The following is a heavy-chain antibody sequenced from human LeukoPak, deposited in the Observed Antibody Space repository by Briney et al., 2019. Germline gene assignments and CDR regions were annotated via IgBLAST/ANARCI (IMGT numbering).Heavy chain of an antibody. V-gene: IGHV3-23*01. D-gene: IGHD1-1*01. CDR1: GFTSSSYA. CDR2: ISGSGGST. J-gene: IGHJ5*02. Sequence: GGSLRLSCAASGFTSSSYAMSWVRQAPGKGLEWVSAISGSGGSTYYADSVKGRFTISRDNSNNTLHLQMNSLRPDDSALYYCAREDNPLWFDPWGQGTLVTVSS. CDR3: AREDNPLWFDP.